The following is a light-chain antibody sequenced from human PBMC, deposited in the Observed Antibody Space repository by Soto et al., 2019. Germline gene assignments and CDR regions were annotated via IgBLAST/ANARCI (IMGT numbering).Light chain of an antibody. Sequence: EIVMTQSPATLSVSPGERATLSCRASQSVSSNLAWYQQKPGQAPRLLIYGASTTATGIPARFSGSGSGTEFTLTISSPQSEDFAVYYCQQYNNWPQTFGQGTKVEIK. CDR3: QQYNNWPQT. CDR1: QSVSSN. J-gene: IGKJ1*01. V-gene: IGKV3-15*01. CDR2: GAS.